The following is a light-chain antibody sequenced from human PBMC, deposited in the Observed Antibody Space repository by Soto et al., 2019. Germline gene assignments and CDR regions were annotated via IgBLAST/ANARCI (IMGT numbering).Light chain of an antibody. Sequence: QSALTQPPSASGTPGQRVTISCSGSSSNIGGNIVNWYQQLPGTAPKLLIFGNDQRPSWVPDRFSGSKSGTSASLAISGLQSEDEANYYCAACDDSLNGVVFGGGTKVTVL. CDR2: GND. CDR1: SSNIGGNI. J-gene: IGLJ2*01. V-gene: IGLV1-44*01. CDR3: AACDDSLNGVV.